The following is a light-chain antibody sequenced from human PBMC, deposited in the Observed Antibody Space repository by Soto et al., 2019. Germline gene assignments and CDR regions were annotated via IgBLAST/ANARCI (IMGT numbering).Light chain of an antibody. CDR1: QSVSSN. CDR3: QQYNNCPIT. Sequence: EIVMTQSPATLSVSPGERATLSCRASQSVSSNLAWYQQKPGQALRLLIYGASARATGIPARFSGSGSGTEFTLTISSLQSEDFAVYYCQQYNNCPITFGGGTKVEIK. V-gene: IGKV3-15*01. J-gene: IGKJ4*01. CDR2: GAS.